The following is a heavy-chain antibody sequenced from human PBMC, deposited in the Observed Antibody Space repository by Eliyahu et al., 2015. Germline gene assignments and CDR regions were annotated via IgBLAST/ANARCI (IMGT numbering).Heavy chain of an antibody. Sequence: QVQLQQWGAGLLKPSEXLSLTCAVYGGSFSXXYWRWXRQXTGKGLEWIGEINHSGSTNYNPSLKSRVTISVDTSKNQFSLKLSSVTAADTAVYYCARERFLEWFGRPPPYFDYWGQGTLVTVSS. CDR2: INHSGST. D-gene: IGHD3-3*01. CDR1: GGSFSXXY. J-gene: IGHJ4*02. CDR3: ARERFLEWFGRPPPYFDY. V-gene: IGHV4-34*01.